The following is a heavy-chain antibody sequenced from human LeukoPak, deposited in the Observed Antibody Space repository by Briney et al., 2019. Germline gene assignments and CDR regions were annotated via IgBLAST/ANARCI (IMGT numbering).Heavy chain of an antibody. CDR3: ATSRYDSSGYYGIIAY. Sequence: GGSLRLSCAASGFTLSNNWMHWVRQAPGKGLVWVSRINGDGSSTSYADSVKGRFTISRDNAKNSLYLQMNSLRAEDTAVYYCATSRYDSSGYYGIIAYWGQGTLVTVSS. V-gene: IGHV3-74*01. D-gene: IGHD3-22*01. J-gene: IGHJ4*02. CDR2: INGDGSST. CDR1: GFTLSNNW.